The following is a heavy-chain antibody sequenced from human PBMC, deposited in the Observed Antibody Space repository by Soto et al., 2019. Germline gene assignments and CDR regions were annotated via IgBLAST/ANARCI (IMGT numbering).Heavy chain of an antibody. V-gene: IGHV3-23*01. CDR3: AKASYGDYILNFDY. CDR2: ISGSGGST. J-gene: IGHJ4*02. D-gene: IGHD4-17*01. Sequence: GGSQRLSCTSSGFTFSSYAMSWVRQAPGKGLEWVSAISGSGGSTYYADSVKGRFTISRDNSKNTLYLQMNSLRAEDTAVYYCAKASYGDYILNFDYWGQGTLVTVSS. CDR1: GFTFSSYA.